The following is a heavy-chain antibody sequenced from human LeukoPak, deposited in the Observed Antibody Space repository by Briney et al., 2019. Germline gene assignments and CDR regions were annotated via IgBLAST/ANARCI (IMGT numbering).Heavy chain of an antibody. CDR3: AREDFSSSSNWFDP. V-gene: IGHV4-59*01. CDR1: GGSISSYY. CDR2: IYYSGST. Sequence: SETLSLTCTVSGGSISSYYWSWIRQPPGKGLEWIGDIYYSGSTNYNPSLKSRVTISVDTSKNQFSLKLSSVTAADTAVYYCAREDFSSSSNWFDPWGQGTLVTVSS. D-gene: IGHD6-6*01. J-gene: IGHJ5*02.